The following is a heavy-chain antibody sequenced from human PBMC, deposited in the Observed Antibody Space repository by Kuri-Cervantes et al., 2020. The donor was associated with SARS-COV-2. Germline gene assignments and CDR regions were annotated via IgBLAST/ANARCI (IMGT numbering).Heavy chain of an antibody. CDR3: AREVRDIVVVPAARSPYYYYYYYMDV. CDR1: GFTFSSYS. J-gene: IGHJ6*03. Sequence: GESLKISCAASGFTFSSYSMNWVRQAPGKGLEWVSYISSSSSTIYYADSVKGRFTISRDNAKNSLYLQMNSLRAEDTAVYYCAREVRDIVVVPAARSPYYYYYYYMDVWGKGTTVTVSS. CDR2: ISSSSSTI. V-gene: IGHV3-48*04. D-gene: IGHD2-2*01.